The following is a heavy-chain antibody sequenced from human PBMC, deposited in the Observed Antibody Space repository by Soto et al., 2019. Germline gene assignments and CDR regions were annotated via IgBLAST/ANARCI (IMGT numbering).Heavy chain of an antibody. V-gene: IGHV2-70*19. D-gene: IGHD3-9*01. CDR2: IDGDDHK. J-gene: IGHJ4*02. CDR3: ARPLRGRTSDWMQTDC. CDR1: GFALTTSRMC. Sequence: SGPTLVNPTQTPTLTCTFSGFALTTSRMCVTWVRQPPGKALEWLALIDGDDHKNYSSSLKTRLTVSKDTSKNQVVLVLTNLDPEDTGTYFCARPLRGRTSDWMQTDCWGRGTLVTVAS.